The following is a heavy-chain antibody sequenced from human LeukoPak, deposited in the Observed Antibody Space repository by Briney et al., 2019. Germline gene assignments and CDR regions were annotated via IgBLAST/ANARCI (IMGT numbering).Heavy chain of an antibody. CDR3: ARGVSITGILPFDY. CDR1: GYTFSSYG. V-gene: IGHV1-2*04. Sequence: GASLKVSCKAYGYTFSSYGISWVRQAPGQGLEWMGWINPNSGGTNYAQKFQGWVTMTRDTSISTAYMELSRLRSDDTAVYYCARGVSITGILPFDYWGQGTLVTVSS. D-gene: IGHD1-20*01. CDR2: INPNSGGT. J-gene: IGHJ4*02.